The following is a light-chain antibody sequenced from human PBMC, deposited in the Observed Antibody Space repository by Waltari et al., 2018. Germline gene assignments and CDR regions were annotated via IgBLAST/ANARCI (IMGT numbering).Light chain of an antibody. J-gene: IGKJ1*01. CDR3: QQYKSYKT. CDR2: GAP. Sequence: DIQMTQSPSTLSASVGDTVIISCRASQSITTPLAWYQQKPGKAPDVLNYGAPNLESGVPSRFSGSGSGTEFTLTISSLQPDDFATYYCQQYKSYKTFGQGTRVEIK. V-gene: IGKV1-5*03. CDR1: QSITTP.